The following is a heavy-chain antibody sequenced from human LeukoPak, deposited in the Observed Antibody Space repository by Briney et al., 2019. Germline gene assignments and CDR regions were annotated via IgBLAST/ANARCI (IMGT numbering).Heavy chain of an antibody. D-gene: IGHD6-19*01. CDR2: IYTGGTT. CDR3: ARDKLGSGYSSDFDC. V-gene: IGHV3-66*02. J-gene: IGHJ4*02. Sequence: PGGSLRLSCAASGFSVSSNYMNWVRQAPGMGLEWVSAIYTGGTTYYADSVKGRLTISRDNSKNTLYLQMNSLRAEDSAVYFCARDKLGSGYSSDFDCWGQGTLVTVSS. CDR1: GFSVSSNY.